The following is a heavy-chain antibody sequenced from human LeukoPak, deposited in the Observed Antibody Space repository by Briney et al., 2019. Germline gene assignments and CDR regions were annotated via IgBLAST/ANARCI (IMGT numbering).Heavy chain of an antibody. V-gene: IGHV3-33*06. CDR3: AKDSRPYWNDHHADY. CDR1: GFTFSSYG. Sequence: GGSLRLSCAASGFTFSSYGMHWVRQAPGKELEWVAVIWYDGSNKYYADSVKGRFTISRDNSKNTLYLQMNSLRAEDTAVYYCAKDSRPYWNDHHADYWGQGTLVTVSS. J-gene: IGHJ4*02. D-gene: IGHD1-1*01. CDR2: IWYDGSNK.